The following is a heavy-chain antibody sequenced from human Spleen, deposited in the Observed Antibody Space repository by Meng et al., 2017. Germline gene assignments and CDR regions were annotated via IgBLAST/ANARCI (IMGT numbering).Heavy chain of an antibody. CDR1: GGSLSGYN. D-gene: IGHD2-21*02. Sequence: QVQLQQRGEGLLKLPRPRSLAWPVIGGSLSGYNWPWIRQPPGKGLEWCGEINHSGRTNYNPSLKSRVTISVDKSKNQFSLKLSSVTAADTAVYYCARMGNCGGDCYSRHFDYWGQGTLVTVSS. CDR3: ARMGNCGGDCYSRHFDY. CDR2: INHSGRT. V-gene: IGHV4-34*01. J-gene: IGHJ4*02.